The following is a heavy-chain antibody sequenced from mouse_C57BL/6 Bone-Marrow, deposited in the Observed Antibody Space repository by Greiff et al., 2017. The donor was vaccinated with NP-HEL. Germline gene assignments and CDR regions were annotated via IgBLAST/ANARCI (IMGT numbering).Heavy chain of an antibody. D-gene: IGHD1-1*01. CDR2: ISSGSSTI. V-gene: IGHV5-17*01. Sequence: VQLVESGGGLVKPGGSLKLSCAASGFTFSDYGMHWVRQAPEKGLEWVAYISSGSSTIYYADTVKGRFTISRDNAKNTLFLQMTSLRSEDTAMYYCARGPTVVSMDYWGQGTSVTVSS. J-gene: IGHJ4*01. CDR1: GFTFSDYG. CDR3: ARGPTVVSMDY.